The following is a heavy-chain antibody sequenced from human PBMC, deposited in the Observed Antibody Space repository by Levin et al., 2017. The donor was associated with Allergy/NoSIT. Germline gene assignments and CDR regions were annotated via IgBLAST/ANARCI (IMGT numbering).Heavy chain of an antibody. CDR2: IYPGDSDT. V-gene: IGHV5-51*01. CDR3: ATLGSAVTTSAAGDAFDI. D-gene: IGHD4-17*01. J-gene: IGHJ3*02. CDR1: GYSFTSYW. Sequence: KVSCKGSGYSFTSYWIGWVRQMPGKGLEWMGIIYPGDSDTRYSPSFQGQVTISADKSISTAYLQWSSLKASDTAMYYCATLGSAVTTSAAGDAFDIWGQGTMVTVSS.